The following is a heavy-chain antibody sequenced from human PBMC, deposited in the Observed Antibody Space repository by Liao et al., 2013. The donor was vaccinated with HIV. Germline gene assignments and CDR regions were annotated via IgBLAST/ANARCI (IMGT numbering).Heavy chain of an antibody. V-gene: IGHV4-34*01. Sequence: QVLLQQWGAGLLEPSETLSLTCAVYGGSFSDYYWSWIRQPPGKGLEWIGYIYYSGSTNYNPSLKSRVTISVDTSKNQFSLKLTSVTAADTAVYYCARGRYYYDSSGYYYVVGFDYWGQGTLVTVSS. D-gene: IGHD3-22*01. J-gene: IGHJ4*02. CDR1: GGSFSDYY. CDR2: IYYSGST. CDR3: ARGRYYYDSSGYYYVVGFDY.